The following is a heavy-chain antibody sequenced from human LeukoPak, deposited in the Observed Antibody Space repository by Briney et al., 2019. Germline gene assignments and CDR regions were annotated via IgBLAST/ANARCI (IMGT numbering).Heavy chain of an antibody. CDR2: IYYRGST. D-gene: IGHD6-6*01. CDR3: ARCNSEYSSSSFWFDP. Sequence: SETLSLTCTVSGGSISSYYWSWIRQPPGKGLEWIGYIYYRGSTNYNPSLKSRVTISVDTSKNQFSLKLSSVTAADTAVYYCARCNSEYSSSSFWFDPWGQGTLVTVSS. CDR1: GGSISSYY. V-gene: IGHV4-59*01. J-gene: IGHJ5*02.